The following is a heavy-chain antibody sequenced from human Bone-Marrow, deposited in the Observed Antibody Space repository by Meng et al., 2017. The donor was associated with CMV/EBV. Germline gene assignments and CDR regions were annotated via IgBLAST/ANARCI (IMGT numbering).Heavy chain of an antibody. CDR2: INPNSGGT. CDR1: GFTFSTYV. J-gene: IGHJ4*02. V-gene: IGHV1-2*02. CDR3: ARVGSIVGALY. Sequence: ASVKVSCKASGFTFSTYVITWVRQAPGQGLEWMGWINPNSGGTNYAQKFQGRVTMTRDTSISTAYMELSRLRSDDTAVYYCARVGSIVGALYWGQGTLVTVSS. D-gene: IGHD1-26*01.